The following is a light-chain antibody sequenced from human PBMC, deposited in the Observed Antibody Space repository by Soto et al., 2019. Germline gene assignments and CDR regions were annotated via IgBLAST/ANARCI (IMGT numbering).Light chain of an antibody. Sequence: DIQMTQSPSTLSASVGDRVSITCRASQSISSWLAWYQQTPGKAPKLLISKASNLESGVPTRFSGSGSGTEFTLTISSLQPEDFATYYCQQYNSYPLTFGGGTNVDIK. V-gene: IGKV1-5*03. CDR3: QQYNSYPLT. CDR1: QSISSW. J-gene: IGKJ4*01. CDR2: KAS.